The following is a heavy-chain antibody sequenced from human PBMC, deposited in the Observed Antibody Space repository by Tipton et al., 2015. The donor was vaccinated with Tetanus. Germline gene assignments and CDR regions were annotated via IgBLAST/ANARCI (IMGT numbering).Heavy chain of an antibody. D-gene: IGHD2-8*01. CDR1: GLSFSSYT. V-gene: IGHV3-7*03. J-gene: IGHJ4*02. Sequence: VQLVQSGGGLVKPGGSLRLSCVASGLSFSSYTMSWVRQAPGKGLEWVATMKQDGSEIKYVDSVTGRFTISRDNAKNSLYLQLNSLRAEDTAVYYCVRGGMMYADYWGQGTLVTVSS. CDR3: VRGGMMYADY. CDR2: MKQDGSEI.